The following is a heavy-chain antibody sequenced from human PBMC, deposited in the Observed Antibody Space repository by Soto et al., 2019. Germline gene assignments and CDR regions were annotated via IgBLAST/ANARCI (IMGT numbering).Heavy chain of an antibody. CDR2: IRSRDNYT. CDR3: AREGPYGDSSFDY. J-gene: IGHJ4*02. V-gene: IGHV3-11*06. Sequence: GGSLRLSCAASGFTFSDYHMSWIRQAPGKGLEWVSYIRSRDNYTNYAESVKGRFTTSRDNAKNSLYLQINSLRAEDTALYYCAREGPYGDSSFDYWGQGTLVTVSS. CDR1: GFTFSDYH. D-gene: IGHD4-17*01.